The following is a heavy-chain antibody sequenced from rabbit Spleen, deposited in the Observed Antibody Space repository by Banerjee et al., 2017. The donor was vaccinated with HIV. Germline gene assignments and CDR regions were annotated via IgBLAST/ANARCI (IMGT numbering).Heavy chain of an antibody. V-gene: IGHV1S40*01. CDR2: INVATGKP. CDR1: GFSFGDRDV. Sequence: QSLEESGGDLVQPEGSLTLTCTASGFSFGDRDVMSWVRQAPGKGLEWIACINVATGKPVYATWAKGRFTISRTSSTTVTLRMTSLTAADTATYFCARDLVGVIGWNFYLWGQGTLVTVS. D-gene: IGHD1-1*01. CDR3: ARDLVGVIGWNFYL. J-gene: IGHJ4*01.